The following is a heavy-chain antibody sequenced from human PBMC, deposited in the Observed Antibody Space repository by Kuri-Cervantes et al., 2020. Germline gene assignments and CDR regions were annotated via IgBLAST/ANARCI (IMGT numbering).Heavy chain of an antibody. Sequence: LSLTCAASGFTFSDYYMSWIRQAPGKGLEWVSYVSSSGSTIYYADSVKGRFTISRDNAKNSLYLQMNSLRAEDTAVYYCARAVHQLLIDYWGQGTLVTVSS. CDR2: VSSSGSTI. D-gene: IGHD2-2*01. CDR3: ARAVHQLLIDY. CDR1: GFTFSDYY. V-gene: IGHV3-11*01. J-gene: IGHJ4*02.